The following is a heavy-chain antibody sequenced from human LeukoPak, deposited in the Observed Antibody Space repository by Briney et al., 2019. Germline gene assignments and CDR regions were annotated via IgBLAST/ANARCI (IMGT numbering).Heavy chain of an antibody. V-gene: IGHV3-9*03. Sequence: HPGGSLRLSCAGSGFTFDDYAMHWVRQAPGKGLEWVSGISWNSGSIGYADFVKGRFTTSRDNAKNSLYLQMNSLRAEDMALYYCAKDNHYDSSGYYDYWGQGTLVTVSS. CDR1: GFTFDDYA. CDR3: AKDNHYDSSGYYDY. CDR2: ISWNSGSI. J-gene: IGHJ4*02. D-gene: IGHD3-22*01.